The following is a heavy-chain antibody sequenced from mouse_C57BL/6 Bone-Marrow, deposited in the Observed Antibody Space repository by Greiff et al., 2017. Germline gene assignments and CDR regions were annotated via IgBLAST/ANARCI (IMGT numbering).Heavy chain of an antibody. Sequence: EVQLQQSGPGLVKSSQSLSLTCSVTGYSITSGYYWNWIRQFPGNKLEWMGYISYDGSNNYNPSLKNRISITRDTSKNQFFLKLNSVTTEDTATYYCAKGLTTVVATDYWGQGTTLTVSS. CDR3: AKGLTTVVATDY. V-gene: IGHV3-6*01. D-gene: IGHD1-1*01. J-gene: IGHJ2*01. CDR1: GYSITSGYY. CDR2: ISYDGSN.